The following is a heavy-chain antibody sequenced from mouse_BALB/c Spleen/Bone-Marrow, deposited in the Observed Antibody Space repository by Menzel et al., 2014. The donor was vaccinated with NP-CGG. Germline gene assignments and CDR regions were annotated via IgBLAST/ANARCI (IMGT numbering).Heavy chain of an antibody. V-gene: IGHV14-3*02. CDR1: GFNIKDTY. J-gene: IGHJ3*01. Sequence: EVKLQESGAELVKPGASVKLSCTASGFNIKDTYMHWVKQRPEQGLEWIGRIDPANGNTKYDPKFQGKATITADTSSNTAYLQLSSLTSEDTAVYYCASYYYSSSGFAYWGQGTLVTVSA. CDR3: ASYYYSSSGFAY. CDR2: IDPANGNT. D-gene: IGHD1-1*01.